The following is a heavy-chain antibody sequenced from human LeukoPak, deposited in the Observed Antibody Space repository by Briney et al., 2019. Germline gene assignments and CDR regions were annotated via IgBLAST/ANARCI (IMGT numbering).Heavy chain of an antibody. D-gene: IGHD2-15*01. CDR2: ISRSGSTK. CDR3: ARVLRYCSGGNCYSGGLGYMDV. J-gene: IGHJ6*03. Sequence: GGSLRLSCAASGFTFSDYIMRWIHQAPGKGLEWVSSISRSGSTKYYADSVKGRFTISRDNAKNSLFLQMNSLRAEDTAVYYCARVLRYCSGGNCYSGGLGYMDVWGKGTTVTISS. V-gene: IGHV3-11*01. CDR1: GFTFSDYI.